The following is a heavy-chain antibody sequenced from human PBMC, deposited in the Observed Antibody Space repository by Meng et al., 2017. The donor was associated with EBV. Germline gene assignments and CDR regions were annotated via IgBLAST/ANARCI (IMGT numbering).Heavy chain of an antibody. Sequence: QVQLVQCGSAGKSPGDSVKVSCKASGYSFSNYAINWMRQVPRQGLEWMGWINTYSGKATYAQGFTGRFVFSFASPVNTAHMQISGLKTEDSAVAYCASGVAANGSHYPIDPWGQGTLVTVSS. D-gene: IGHD1-1*01. CDR1: GYSFSNYA. CDR2: INTYSGKA. CDR3: ASGVAANGSHYPIDP. J-gene: IGHJ5*02. V-gene: IGHV7-4-1*02.